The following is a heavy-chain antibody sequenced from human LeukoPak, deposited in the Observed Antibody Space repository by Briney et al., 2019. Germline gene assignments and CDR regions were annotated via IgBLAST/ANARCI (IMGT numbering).Heavy chain of an antibody. Sequence: PGGSLRLSCAASGFTFSNYDMSWVRQAPGKGLEWVSAISARGGTTYYADSVKGRFTISRDNSKNTLYLQMNSLRAEDTAVYYCAKPHPHLYYGSGSPIDYWGQGTLVTVSS. CDR2: ISARGGTT. V-gene: IGHV3-23*01. D-gene: IGHD3-10*01. CDR1: GFTFSNYD. J-gene: IGHJ4*02. CDR3: AKPHPHLYYGSGSPIDY.